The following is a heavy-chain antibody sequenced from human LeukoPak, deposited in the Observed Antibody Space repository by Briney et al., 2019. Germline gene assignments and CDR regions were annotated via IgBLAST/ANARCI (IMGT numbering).Heavy chain of an antibody. J-gene: IGHJ4*02. CDR3: APRGGEPVY. CDR2: ISGSGGST. CDR1: GFTFSSYA. V-gene: IGHV3-23*01. D-gene: IGHD3-16*01. Sequence: GGSLRLSCAASGFTFSSYAMTGVRQAPGKGLEWVSVISGSGGSTYYADSVKGRFTISRDNSKNTLYLQMNSLRAEDTAVYYCAPRGGEPVYWGQGTLVTVSS.